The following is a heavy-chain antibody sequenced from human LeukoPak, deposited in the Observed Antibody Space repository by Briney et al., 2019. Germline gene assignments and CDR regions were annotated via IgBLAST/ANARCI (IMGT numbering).Heavy chain of an antibody. CDR1: GYTFTSNN. V-gene: IGHV1-8*02. CDR2: MNPKSGNT. D-gene: IGHD1-26*01. J-gene: IGHJ4*02. CDR3: ARELGGMPADY. Sequence: ASVKVSCKASGYTFTSNNINWVRQAPGQGLEWVGWMNPKSGNTDYAQKFQGRLTMTRDTSTNTAYMELSRLRSDDTAVYYCARELGGMPADYWGQGTLVTVSS.